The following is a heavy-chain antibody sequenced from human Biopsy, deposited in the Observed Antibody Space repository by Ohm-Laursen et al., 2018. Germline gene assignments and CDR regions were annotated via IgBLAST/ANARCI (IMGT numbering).Heavy chain of an antibody. CDR3: ARATNSTGWPYYYFYGMDV. CDR2: IYYSGST. Sequence: SDTLSLTCTVSGGSISSDYWSWIRQTPGQGLEWIGYIYYSGSTNYNPSLKSRVTISVDTSKNQFSLRLNSVTAADTAVYYCARATNSTGWPYYYFYGMDVWGQGTTVTGSS. D-gene: IGHD2/OR15-2a*01. J-gene: IGHJ6*02. CDR1: GGSISSDY. V-gene: IGHV4-59*07.